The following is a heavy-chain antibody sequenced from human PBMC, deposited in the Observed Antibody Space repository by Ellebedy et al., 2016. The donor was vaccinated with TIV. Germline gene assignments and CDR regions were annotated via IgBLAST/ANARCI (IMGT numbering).Heavy chain of an antibody. CDR1: GGTFSSYA. D-gene: IGHD3-9*01. CDR2: IIPIFGTA. Sequence: SVKVSCXASGGTFSSYAISWVRQAPGQGLEWMGGIIPIFGTANYAQKFQGRVTITADESTSTAYMELSSLRSEDTAVYYCARRHFDWLLVPGSYYGMDVWGQGTTVTVSS. J-gene: IGHJ6*02. CDR3: ARRHFDWLLVPGSYYGMDV. V-gene: IGHV1-69*13.